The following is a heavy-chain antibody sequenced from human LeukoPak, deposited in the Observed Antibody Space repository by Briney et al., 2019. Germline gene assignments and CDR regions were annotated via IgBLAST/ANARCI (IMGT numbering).Heavy chain of an antibody. V-gene: IGHV4-59*01. D-gene: IGHD2-15*01. J-gene: IGHJ5*02. CDR3: ARDGLYCSGGSCYSWFDP. CDR2: IYYSGST. CDR1: GGSISSYY. Sequence: KPSETLSLTCTVSGGSISSYYWSWIRQPPGKGLKWIGYIYYSGSTNYNPSLKSRVTISVDTSKNQFSLKLSSVTAADTAVYYCARDGLYCSGGSCYSWFDPWGQGTLVTVSS.